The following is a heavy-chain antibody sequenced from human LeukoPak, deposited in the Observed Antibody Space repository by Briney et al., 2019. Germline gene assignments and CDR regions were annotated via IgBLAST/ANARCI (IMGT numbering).Heavy chain of an antibody. Sequence: GVSQRLSCAASGFTFSSYGMHWVRQAPGKGLEWVAFIRYDGSNKYYADSVKGRFTISRDNSKNTLYLQMNSLRAEDTAVYYCAKTTGAPTPYDYWGQGTLVTVSS. J-gene: IGHJ4*02. V-gene: IGHV3-30*02. D-gene: IGHD1-1*01. CDR3: AKTTGAPTPYDY. CDR2: IRYDGSNK. CDR1: GFTFSSYG.